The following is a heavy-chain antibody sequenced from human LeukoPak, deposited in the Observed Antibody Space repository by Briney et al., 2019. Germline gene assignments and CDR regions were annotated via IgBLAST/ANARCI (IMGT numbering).Heavy chain of an antibody. V-gene: IGHV4-39*07. CDR2: IYYSGST. D-gene: IGHD4-17*01. J-gene: IGHJ4*02. CDR3: AREDLTTVTTGGFDY. CDR1: GGSISSSSYY. Sequence: SETLSLTCTVSGGSISSSSYYWGWIRQPPGKGLEWIGSIYYSGSTYYNPSLKSRVTISVDTSKNQFSLKLSSVTAADTAVYYCAREDLTTVTTGGFDYWGQGTLVTVSS.